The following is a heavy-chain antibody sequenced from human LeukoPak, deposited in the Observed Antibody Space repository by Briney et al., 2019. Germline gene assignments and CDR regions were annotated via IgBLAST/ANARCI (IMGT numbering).Heavy chain of an antibody. CDR3: ARVLVPAGGGVVDY. V-gene: IGHV1-2*02. D-gene: IGHD3-16*01. CDR1: GYTFTDYY. J-gene: IGHJ4*02. Sequence: ASVKVSCKASGYTFTDYYMHWVRQAPVQGLEWMGWINSNSGDTNYAQKFQGRVTMTRDTSISTAYMELSSLRSDDTAVYYCARVLVPAGGGVVDYWGQGTLVTVSS. CDR2: INSNSGDT.